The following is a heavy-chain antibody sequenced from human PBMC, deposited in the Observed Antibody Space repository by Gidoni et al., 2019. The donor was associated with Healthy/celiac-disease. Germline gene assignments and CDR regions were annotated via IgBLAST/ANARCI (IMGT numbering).Heavy chain of an antibody. J-gene: IGHJ6*03. CDR3: ARFLWSGKYYYYYMDV. CDR1: GGTFSSYA. D-gene: IGHD3-10*01. CDR2: IIPIFGTA. Sequence: QVQLVQSGAEVKKPGPSLTVSCNASGGTFSSYAISWVRQAPGQGREWMGGIIPIFGTANYAQKFQGRVTITADESTSTAYMELSSLRSEDTAVYDCARFLWSGKYYYYYMDVWGKGTTVTVSS. V-gene: IGHV1-69*01.